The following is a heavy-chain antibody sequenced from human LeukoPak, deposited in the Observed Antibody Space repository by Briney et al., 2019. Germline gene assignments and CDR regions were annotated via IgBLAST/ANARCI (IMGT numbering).Heavy chain of an antibody. CDR3: ARGPRIFSRGSHY. CDR1: GFTFSSYW. CDR2: IKQDGSEK. Sequence: PGGSLRLSCAASGFTFSSYWMSWVRQAPGKGLEWVANIKQDGSEKYYVDSVKGRFTISRDNAKNSLYLQMNSLRAEDTAVYYCARGPRIFSRGSHYWGQGTLVTVSS. D-gene: IGHD2-15*01. J-gene: IGHJ4*02. V-gene: IGHV3-7*03.